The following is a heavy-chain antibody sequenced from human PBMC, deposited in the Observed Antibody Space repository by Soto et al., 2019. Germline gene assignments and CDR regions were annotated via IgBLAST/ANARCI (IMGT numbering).Heavy chain of an antibody. CDR3: ARDPGLELRPYFDY. J-gene: IGHJ4*02. D-gene: IGHD1-7*01. Sequence: PGWVKRLCNAASAFTFSSDSMNWVRQAPGKGREWVSAISSSSSYIYYADSEKGRFTISRDNAKDSLYLQMNSLRAEDTAVYYCARDPGLELRPYFDYWGQGTLVTVSS. V-gene: IGHV3-21*01. CDR2: ISSSSSYI. CDR1: AFTFSSDS.